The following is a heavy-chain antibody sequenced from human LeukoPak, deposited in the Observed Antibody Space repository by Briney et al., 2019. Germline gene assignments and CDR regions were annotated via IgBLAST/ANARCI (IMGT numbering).Heavy chain of an antibody. CDR2: IYYSGST. CDR1: GGSISSYY. V-gene: IGHV4-59*12. CDR3: ARDEDDSSGYSHYFDY. Sequence: SETLSLTCTVSGGSISSYYWSWIRQPPGKGLEWIGYIYYSGSTNYNPSLKSRVTISVDTSKNQFSLKLSSVTAADTAVYYCARDEDDSSGYSHYFDYWGQGTLVTVSS. D-gene: IGHD3-22*01. J-gene: IGHJ4*02.